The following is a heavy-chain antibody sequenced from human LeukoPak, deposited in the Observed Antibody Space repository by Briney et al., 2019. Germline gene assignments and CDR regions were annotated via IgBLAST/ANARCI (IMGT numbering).Heavy chain of an antibody. CDR2: ISSSGSTL. CDR1: GLTLSSYE. CDR3: ASNTAIDSYYYYMDV. Sequence: GGSLRLSCAASGLTLSSYEMNGVRQAPGKGLEGVSYISSSGSTLYYAAPVKGRLPISRENAKNSLHLQMNSRSAQTTALYYAASNTAIDSYYYYMDVWGKGTTVTVSS. V-gene: IGHV3-48*03. J-gene: IGHJ6*03. D-gene: IGHD5-18*01.